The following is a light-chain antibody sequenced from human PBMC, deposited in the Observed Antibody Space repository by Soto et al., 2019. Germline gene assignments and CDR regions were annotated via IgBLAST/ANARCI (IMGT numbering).Light chain of an antibody. CDR1: SSDVGAYNY. CDR2: DVS. Sequence: QSALTQPASVSGSPGQSIAISCAGTSSDVGAYNYVSWYQHHPGKAPNLMIYDVSNRPSGASNRFSGSKSGNTASLTISGLQAEDEADYYCSSYTSTSTLYVFGTGTKVTVL. J-gene: IGLJ1*01. CDR3: SSYTSTSTLYV. V-gene: IGLV2-14*03.